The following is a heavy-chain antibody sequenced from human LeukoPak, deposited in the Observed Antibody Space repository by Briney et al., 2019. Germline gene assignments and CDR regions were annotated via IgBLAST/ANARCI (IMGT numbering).Heavy chain of an antibody. Sequence: GGSLRLSCAASGFTFDDYAMRWVRQAPGKGLEWVSGISWNSGSIGYADSVKGRFTISRDNAKNSLYLQMNSLRAEDTALYYCAKALQYYYDSSGYLVISTNDAFDIWGQGTMVTVSS. CDR2: ISWNSGSI. CDR1: GFTFDDYA. V-gene: IGHV3-9*01. D-gene: IGHD3-22*01. CDR3: AKALQYYYDSSGYLVISTNDAFDI. J-gene: IGHJ3*02.